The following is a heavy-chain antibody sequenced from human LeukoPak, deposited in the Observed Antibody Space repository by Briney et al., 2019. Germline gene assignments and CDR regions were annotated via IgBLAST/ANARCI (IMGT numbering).Heavy chain of an antibody. Sequence: GGSLRLSCAASGFTFSSYAIHWVRQAPGKGLEWVAVISYDGSNKYYADSVKGRFTISRDNSKNTLYLQMNSLRAEDTAVYYCARGSSGWNDAFDIWGQGTMVTVSS. D-gene: IGHD6-19*01. V-gene: IGHV3-30-3*01. CDR2: ISYDGSNK. CDR3: ARGSSGWNDAFDI. J-gene: IGHJ3*02. CDR1: GFTFSSYA.